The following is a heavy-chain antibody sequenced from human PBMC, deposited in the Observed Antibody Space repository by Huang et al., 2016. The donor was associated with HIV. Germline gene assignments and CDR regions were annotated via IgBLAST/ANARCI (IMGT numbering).Heavy chain of an antibody. CDR2: ISYDGSKK. Sequence: QVQLVESEGGVVQPGRSLRLSCAASGFTFSNYAMHWVRQAPGKGLEGVAVISYDGSKKNYADSVKGRFTISRDKSKNTLYLQMNSLRVADTAVYYCARGYLITIFGVVIADHYYFDYWGQGTLVTVSS. CDR3: ARGYLITIFGVVIADHYYFDY. J-gene: IGHJ4*02. CDR1: GFTFSNYA. D-gene: IGHD3-3*01. V-gene: IGHV3-30-3*01.